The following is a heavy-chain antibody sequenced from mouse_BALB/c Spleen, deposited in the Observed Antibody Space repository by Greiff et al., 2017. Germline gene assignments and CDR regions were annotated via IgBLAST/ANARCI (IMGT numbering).Heavy chain of an antibody. CDR3: ARAYDYDVWAMDY. CDR1: GFTFSDYY. D-gene: IGHD2-4*01. J-gene: IGHJ4*01. Sequence: DVMLVESGGGLVKPGGSLKLSCAASGFTFSDYYMHWVRQTPEKRLEWVATISDGGSYTYYPDSVKGRFTISRDNAKNNLYLQMSSLKSEDTAMYYCARAYDYDVWAMDYWGQGTSVTVSS. V-gene: IGHV5-4*02. CDR2: ISDGGSYT.